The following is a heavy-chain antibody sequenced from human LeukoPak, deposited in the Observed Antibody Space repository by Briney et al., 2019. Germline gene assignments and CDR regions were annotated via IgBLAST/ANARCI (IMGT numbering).Heavy chain of an antibody. CDR2: ISYDGSNK. Sequence: GRSLRLSCAASGFTFNSYAMHWVRQAPGKGLEWVAVISYDGSNKYYADSVKDRFTISRDNSKNTLYLQMNSLRAEDTAVYYCAKWEFDDAFDIWGQGTMVTVSS. CDR1: GFTFNSYA. J-gene: IGHJ3*02. D-gene: IGHD1-26*01. CDR3: AKWEFDDAFDI. V-gene: IGHV3-30-3*01.